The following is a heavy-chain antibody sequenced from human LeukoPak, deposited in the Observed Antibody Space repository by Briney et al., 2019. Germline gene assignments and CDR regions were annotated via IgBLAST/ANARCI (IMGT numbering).Heavy chain of an antibody. J-gene: IGHJ4*02. D-gene: IGHD1-26*01. CDR3: AKENPVGGTNYFDY. Sequence: GGSLRLSCAASGFIFSTYPMSWVRQAPGKGLEWVSAITGSGDSTFYADSVRGRCTISRDNSKNTLSLQMNTLRAEDTAVYYCAKENPVGGTNYFDYWGQGTLVTVSS. V-gene: IGHV3-23*01. CDR2: ITGSGDST. CDR1: GFIFSTYP.